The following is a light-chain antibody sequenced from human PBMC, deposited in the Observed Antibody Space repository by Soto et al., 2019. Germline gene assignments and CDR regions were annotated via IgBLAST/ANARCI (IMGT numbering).Light chain of an antibody. CDR3: QQYGSPWT. Sequence: EIVLTQSPGTLSLSPGERATLSCRASQSVSSSYLAWYQQKPGQAPRLLIYGASSRATGIPDRFSGSGSGTDFTLTISRLESEDFAVYYCQQYGSPWTFGQGTKVDIK. J-gene: IGKJ1*01. CDR1: QSVSSSY. V-gene: IGKV3-20*01. CDR2: GAS.